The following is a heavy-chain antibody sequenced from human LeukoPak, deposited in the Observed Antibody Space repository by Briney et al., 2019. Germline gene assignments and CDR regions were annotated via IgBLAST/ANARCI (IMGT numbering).Heavy chain of an antibody. CDR3: AKRGSTLKYPSKYIDV. V-gene: IGHV3-30*18. Sequence: GRSLRLSCAASGFNFRSHGTHWVRQAPGKGLEWVAGISADGGKTYYANSVKGRFTISRDNSKNTLYVQVTSLRVEDTAVYYCAKRGSTLKYPSKYIDVWEKGTTVTVSS. J-gene: IGHJ6*03. D-gene: IGHD3-10*01. CDR1: GFNFRSHG. CDR2: ISADGGKT.